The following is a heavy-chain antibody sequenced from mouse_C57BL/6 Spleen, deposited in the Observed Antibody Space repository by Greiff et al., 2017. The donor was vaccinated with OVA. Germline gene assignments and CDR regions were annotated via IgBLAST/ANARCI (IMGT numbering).Heavy chain of an antibody. CDR3: ARSSYSKRGYFDV. CDR2: IDPSDSYT. Sequence: QVQLQQPGAELVMPGASVKLSCKASGYTFTSYWMHWVKQRPGQGLEWIGEIDPSDSYTNYNQKFKGKSTLTVDKSSSTAYMQLSSLTSEDSAVYYCARSSYSKRGYFDVWGTGTTVTVSS. V-gene: IGHV1-69*01. D-gene: IGHD2-5*01. J-gene: IGHJ1*03. CDR1: GYTFTSYW.